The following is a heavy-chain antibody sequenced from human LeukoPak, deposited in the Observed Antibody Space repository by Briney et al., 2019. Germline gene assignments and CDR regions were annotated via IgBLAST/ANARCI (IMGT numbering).Heavy chain of an antibody. J-gene: IGHJ4*02. D-gene: IGHD3-22*01. CDR3: ARGYYYDSSGYYYFDY. CDR2: IYYTGTT. V-gene: IGHV4-39*01. Sequence: SETLSLTCTVSGGSISNNSCYWGWIRQPPGKGLEWIGTIYYTGTTYYNPSLRSRVTISVDTSKNQFSLKVNSVTAADTAVYYCARGYYYDSSGYYYFDYWGQGTLVTVSS. CDR1: GGSISNNSCY.